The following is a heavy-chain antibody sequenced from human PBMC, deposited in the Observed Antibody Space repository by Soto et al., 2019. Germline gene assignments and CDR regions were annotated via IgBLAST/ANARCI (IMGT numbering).Heavy chain of an antibody. V-gene: IGHV5-51*01. D-gene: IGHD6-6*01. CDR2: IYPGDSDT. Sequence: GESLKISCKGSGYSFTSYWIGWVRQMPGKGLEWMGIIYPGDSDTRYSPSFQGQVTISADKSISTAYLQWSSLKASDTAMYYCARHGTNTGGSSSSAPNGDYWGQGTLVTVSS. J-gene: IGHJ4*02. CDR3: ARHGTNTGGSSSSAPNGDY. CDR1: GYSFTSYW.